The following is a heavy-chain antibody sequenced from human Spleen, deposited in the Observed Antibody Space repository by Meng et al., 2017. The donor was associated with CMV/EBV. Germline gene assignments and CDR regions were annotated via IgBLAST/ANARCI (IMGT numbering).Heavy chain of an antibody. J-gene: IGHJ4*02. V-gene: IGHV3-23*01. Sequence: ETLSLTCAASGLTFSSYAMSWVRQAPGKGLGWVSAISGSGGSTYYADSVKGRFSISRDNSQNTLYLQMDRLRAEDTAVYYCATRVGATSSDYFDSWGQGTLVTVSS. CDR1: GLTFSSYA. CDR3: ATRVGATSSDYFDS. CDR2: ISGSGGST. D-gene: IGHD1-26*01.